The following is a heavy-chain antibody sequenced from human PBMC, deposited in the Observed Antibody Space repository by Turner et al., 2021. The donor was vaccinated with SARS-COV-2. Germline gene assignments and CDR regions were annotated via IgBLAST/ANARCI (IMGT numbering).Heavy chain of an antibody. Sequence: QVQLVQSGAELKKPGASVNVSCKASGYTFTSYGISWVRQAPGQGLEWMGWISAYNGYTNYAQKLQGRVTMTTDTSTSTAYMELGSLRSDDPAVYYCARDSNNRDYYESSGYYSFDYWGQGTLVTVSS. J-gene: IGHJ4*02. V-gene: IGHV1-18*01. CDR3: ARDSNNRDYYESSGYYSFDY. CDR2: ISAYNGYT. D-gene: IGHD3-22*01. CDR1: GYTFTSYG.